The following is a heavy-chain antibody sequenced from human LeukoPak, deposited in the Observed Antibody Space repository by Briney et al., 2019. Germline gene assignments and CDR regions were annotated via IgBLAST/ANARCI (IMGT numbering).Heavy chain of an antibody. CDR2: ISSGSNTI. CDR1: GGSISSSS. V-gene: IGHV3-48*01. Sequence: ETLSLTCTVSGGSISSSSCYWGWIRQAPGKGLEWVSYISSGSNTIYYADSVKGRFTISRDNSKNSLYLQMNSLRAEDTAVYYCARGLEYCSSTSCHTFDYWGQGTLVTVSS. J-gene: IGHJ4*02. CDR3: ARGLEYCSSTSCHTFDY. D-gene: IGHD2-2*01.